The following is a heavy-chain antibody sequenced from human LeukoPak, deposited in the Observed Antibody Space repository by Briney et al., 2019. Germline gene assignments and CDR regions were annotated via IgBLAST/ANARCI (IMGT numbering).Heavy chain of an antibody. J-gene: IGHJ4*02. CDR2: INPSGGST. Sequence: ASVKVSCKASGYTFTSYYMHWVRQAPGQGLVWMGIINPSGGSTSYAQKFQGRVTMTRDMSTSTVYMELSSLRSEDTAVYYCARDNGADSSSWEVDFYYFDYWGQGTLVTVSS. D-gene: IGHD6-13*01. V-gene: IGHV1-46*01. CDR3: ARDNGADSSSWEVDFYYFDY. CDR1: GYTFTSYY.